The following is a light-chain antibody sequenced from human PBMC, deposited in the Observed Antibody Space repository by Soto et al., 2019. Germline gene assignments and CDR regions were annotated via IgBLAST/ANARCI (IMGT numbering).Light chain of an antibody. V-gene: IGKV3-20*01. CDR2: DAV. J-gene: IGKJ2*01. CDR3: HQYGSSLGT. CDR1: QNIITN. Sequence: EIVMTQSPGTLSVSPGERATLSCRASQNIITNLAWYQQKPGQAPRLLIYDAVRRATGIPDRFSGSGSGTDFTLTISRLEPEDFAVYYCHQYGSSLGTFGQGTKVDIK.